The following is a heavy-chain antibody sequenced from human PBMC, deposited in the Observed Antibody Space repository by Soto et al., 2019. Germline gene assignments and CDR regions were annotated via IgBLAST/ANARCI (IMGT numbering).Heavy chain of an antibody. CDR3: ARDPLQYNDFWSGPGSPEYLQS. Sequence: SVKVSCKASGGTFSGYAIKWVRQAPGKGLEWMGGIIPIFGTANYAQKFQGRVTITADTSTSTAYMELSSLRSEDTAVYYCARDPLQYNDFWSGPGSPEYLQSWGQGTLVTVSS. D-gene: IGHD3-3*01. CDR2: IIPIFGTA. CDR1: GGTFSGYA. J-gene: IGHJ1*01. V-gene: IGHV1-69*06.